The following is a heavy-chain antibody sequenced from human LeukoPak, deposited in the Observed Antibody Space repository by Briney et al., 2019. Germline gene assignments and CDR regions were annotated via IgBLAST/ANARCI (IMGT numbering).Heavy chain of an antibody. Sequence: GGSLRLSCAASGFTFSSYWMSWVRQAPGKGLEWVSAISGSGGSTYYADSVKGRFTISRDNSKNTLYLQMNSLRAEDTAVYYCARDHYDILTGYNPSNWYFDLWGRGTLVTVSS. CDR3: ARDHYDILTGYNPSNWYFDL. CDR2: ISGSGGST. D-gene: IGHD3-9*01. CDR1: GFTFSSYW. V-gene: IGHV3-23*01. J-gene: IGHJ2*01.